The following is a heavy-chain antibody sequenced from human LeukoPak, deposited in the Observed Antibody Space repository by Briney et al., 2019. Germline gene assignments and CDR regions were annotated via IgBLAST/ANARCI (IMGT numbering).Heavy chain of an antibody. D-gene: IGHD1-26*01. J-gene: IGHJ4*02. CDR1: GYTFTGYY. Sequence: GASVKVSCKASGYTFTGYYMYWVRQAPGQGLEWMGWINPNSGDTNSAQKFQGRVTMTRDTSISTAYMELSRLRFDDTAVYYCARGPRWDPHFDYWGQGTLVTVSS. CDR3: ARGPRWDPHFDY. V-gene: IGHV1-2*02. CDR2: INPNSGDT.